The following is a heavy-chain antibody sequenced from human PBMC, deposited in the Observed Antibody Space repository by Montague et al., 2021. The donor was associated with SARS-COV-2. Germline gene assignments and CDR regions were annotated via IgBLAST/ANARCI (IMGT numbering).Heavy chain of an antibody. D-gene: IGHD3-16*01. J-gene: IGHJ6*02. CDR1: GGSISSGGSYY. V-gene: IGHV4-61*02. Sequence: TLSLTCTVSGGSISSGGSYYWRWIWQPAGKGLEWIGRIHASGTTYYNPSLKGRVTISADTSKNPFPLTLSSVTAADTAVYYCARQGRVVPPDDGGYYFYAMDVRGLGAQVTVSS. CDR3: ARQGRVVPPDDGGYYFYAMDV. CDR2: IHASGTT.